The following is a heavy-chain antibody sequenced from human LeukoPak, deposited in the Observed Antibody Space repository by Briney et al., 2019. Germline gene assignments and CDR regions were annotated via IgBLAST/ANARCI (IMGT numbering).Heavy chain of an antibody. V-gene: IGHV1-69*04. CDR1: GYTFTGYY. Sequence: SVKVSCKASGYTFTGYYMHWVRQAPGQGLEWMGRIIPILGIVKYAQKFQGRVTITADKSTSTAYMELSSLISEDTAVYYCARGSSSGWALDYWGQGTLVTVSS. J-gene: IGHJ4*02. CDR2: IIPILGIV. D-gene: IGHD6-19*01. CDR3: ARGSSSGWALDY.